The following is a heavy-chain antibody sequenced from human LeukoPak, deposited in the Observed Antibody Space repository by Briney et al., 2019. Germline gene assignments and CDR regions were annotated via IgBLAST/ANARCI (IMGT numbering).Heavy chain of an antibody. D-gene: IGHD2-15*01. J-gene: IGHJ4*02. CDR3: ARGWGYCSGGSCYPMAFDY. Sequence: ASVKVSCKASGYTFTGYYMHWVRQAPGQGLERMGRINPNSGGTNYAQKFQGRGTITSDTSISTAYMELSRLRSDDTAVYYCARGWGYCSGGSCYPMAFDYWGQGTLVTVSS. CDR1: GYTFTGYY. CDR2: INPNSGGT. V-gene: IGHV1-2*06.